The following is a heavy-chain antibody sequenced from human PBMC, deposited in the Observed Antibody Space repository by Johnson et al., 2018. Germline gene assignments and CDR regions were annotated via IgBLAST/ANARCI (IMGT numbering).Heavy chain of an antibody. Sequence: QVQLVQSGGGVVQPGRSLRLSCAASGFTFSSYGMHWVRQAPGKGLEWVAVISDDGSNKYYADSVKGRFTISRDNAKNSLYLQMNSLRDEDTAVYYSARDTSGSSNRFDPWGQGTLVTVSS. CDR3: ARDTSGSSNRFDP. J-gene: IGHJ5*02. V-gene: IGHV3-30*03. CDR1: GFTFSSYG. D-gene: IGHD1-26*01. CDR2: ISDDGSNK.